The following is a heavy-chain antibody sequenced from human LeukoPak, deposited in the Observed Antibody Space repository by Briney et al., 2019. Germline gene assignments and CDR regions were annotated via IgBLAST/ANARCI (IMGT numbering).Heavy chain of an antibody. CDR2: IKSKTDGGTT. V-gene: IGHV3-15*01. D-gene: IGHD3-22*01. J-gene: IGHJ4*02. CDR3: TTDGEEGDSSGYYPIDY. Sequence: GGSLRLSCAASGFTFSNAWMSWVRQAPGKGLEWVGRIKSKTDGGTTDYAAPVKGRFTISRDDSKNTLYLQMNSLKTEDTAVYYCTTDGEEGDSSGYYPIDYWAREPWSPSPQ. CDR1: GFTFSNAW.